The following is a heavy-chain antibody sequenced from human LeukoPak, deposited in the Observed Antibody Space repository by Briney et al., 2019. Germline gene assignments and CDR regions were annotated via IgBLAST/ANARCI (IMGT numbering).Heavy chain of an antibody. Sequence: GGSLRLSCAASGFTFTSYSMNWVRQAPGKGLEWVSTISGGGGSTYYADSVKGRFTISRDNAKNSLYLQMSNLRAEDTAVYFCARGGGLDVWGQGPTVTVSS. V-gene: IGHV3-23*01. CDR1: GFTFTSYS. J-gene: IGHJ6*02. CDR2: ISGGGGST. D-gene: IGHD3-16*01. CDR3: ARGGGLDV.